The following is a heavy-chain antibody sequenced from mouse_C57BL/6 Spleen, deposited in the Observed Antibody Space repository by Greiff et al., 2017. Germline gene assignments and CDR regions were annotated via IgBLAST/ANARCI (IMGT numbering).Heavy chain of an antibody. Sequence: QVQLQQPGAELVRPGSSVKLSCKASGYTFTSYWMAWVQQRPGQGLEWIGNIYPSASETHYNQKFKDKATLTVDKSSSTAYMQLSSLTSEDSAVYYCARDDYSWFAYWGQGTLVTVSA. D-gene: IGHD2-4*01. V-gene: IGHV1-61*01. CDR2: IYPSASET. CDR3: ARDDYSWFAY. J-gene: IGHJ3*01. CDR1: GYTFTSYW.